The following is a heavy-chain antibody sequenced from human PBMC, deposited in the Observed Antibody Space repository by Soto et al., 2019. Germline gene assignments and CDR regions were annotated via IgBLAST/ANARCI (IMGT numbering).Heavy chain of an antibody. J-gene: IGHJ4*02. V-gene: IGHV3-7*01. Sequence: PGGSLSLSCAAYGFTFSRYWRSWVRQAPGKGLEWVANIQQDGSEKYYVDSMKGRFTISRDNAKNSLYLQMISLRAEDTALYYSAGSEIVATYYDNSSYYPNFDYWGQGTLVTVSS. CDR1: GFTFSRYW. CDR3: AGSEIVATYYDNSSYYPNFDY. D-gene: IGHD3-22*01. CDR2: IQQDGSEK.